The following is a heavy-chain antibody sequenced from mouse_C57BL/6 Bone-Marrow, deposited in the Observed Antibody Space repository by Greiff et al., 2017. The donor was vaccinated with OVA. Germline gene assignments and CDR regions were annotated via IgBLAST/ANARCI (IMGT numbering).Heavy chain of an antibody. D-gene: IGHD2-4*01. Sequence: EVKLMESGGGLVQPGGSMKLSCVASGFTFSNYWMNWVRQSPEKGLEWVAQIRLKSDNYATHYAESVKGRFTISRDDSKSSVYLQMNNLRAEDTGIYYCTGGGLRRKTDYWGQGTSVTVSS. CDR1: GFTFSNYW. J-gene: IGHJ4*01. V-gene: IGHV6-3*01. CDR2: IRLKSDNYAT. CDR3: TGGGLRRKTDY.